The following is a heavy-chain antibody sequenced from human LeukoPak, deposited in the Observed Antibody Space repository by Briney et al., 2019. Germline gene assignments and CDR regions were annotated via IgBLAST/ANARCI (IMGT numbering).Heavy chain of an antibody. D-gene: IGHD3-10*01. V-gene: IGHV3-23*01. J-gene: IGHJ4*02. CDR1: GFTFNNYA. CDR3: ASAVVRAREIH. Sequence: GGSLRLSCAASGFTFNNYAMSWVRQAPGKGLEWVSAISGSGASTYYADSVKGRFTFSRDNSKNTLYVQMNSLRAEDTAVYYCASAVVRAREIHWGQGTLVTVSS. CDR2: ISGSGAST.